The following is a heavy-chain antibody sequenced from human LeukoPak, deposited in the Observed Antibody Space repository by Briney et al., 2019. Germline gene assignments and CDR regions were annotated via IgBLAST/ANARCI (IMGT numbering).Heavy chain of an antibody. J-gene: IGHJ4*02. V-gene: IGHV4-59*08. CDR2: VYYTGST. CDR3: ARHFAYSSSSYFDY. CDR1: GFSFRVYS. D-gene: IGHD6-6*01. Sequence: GSLRLSCAASGFSFRVYSMNWIRQPPGKGLEWIGYVYYTGSTNYNPSLKSRVTMFEDKSKNQFSLRLYSVTVADTAVYYCARHFAYSSSSYFDYWGQGSLVTVSS.